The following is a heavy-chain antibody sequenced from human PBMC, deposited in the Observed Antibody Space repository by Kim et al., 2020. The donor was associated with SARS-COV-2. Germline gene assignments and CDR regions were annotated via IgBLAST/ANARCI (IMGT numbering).Heavy chain of an antibody. V-gene: IGHV4-34*12. CDR3: ASRGR. J-gene: IGHJ4*02. CDR2: IIHSGST. Sequence: EIIHSGSTNYNPSPKSRVSISVDTSKNQFSLNLTSVTAADTAVYYCASRGRWGQGTLVTVSS. D-gene: IGHD3-10*01.